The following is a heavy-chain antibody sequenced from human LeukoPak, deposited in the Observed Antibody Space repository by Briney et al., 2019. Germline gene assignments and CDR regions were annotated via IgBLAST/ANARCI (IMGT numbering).Heavy chain of an antibody. Sequence: SETLSLTCTVSGGSISSSSYYWGWIRQPPGKGLEWIGSIYYSGSTYYNPSLKSRVTISVDTSKNQFSLKLSSVTAADTAVYSCARLSDSPPAVIAAAGHFDYWGQGTLVTVSS. CDR3: ARLSDSPPAVIAAAGHFDY. CDR1: GGSISSSSYY. CDR2: IYYSGST. D-gene: IGHD6-13*01. J-gene: IGHJ4*02. V-gene: IGHV4-39*01.